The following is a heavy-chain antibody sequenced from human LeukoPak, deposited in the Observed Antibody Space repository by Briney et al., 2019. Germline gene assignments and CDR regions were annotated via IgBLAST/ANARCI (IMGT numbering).Heavy chain of an antibody. CDR3: VRHDYYGSLNWFDP. Sequence: SETLSLTCIVSGGSLNSPNYYWGWIRQPPGKGLEWIATISYSGTTYYNPSLKSRLTISVDTSKNQFSLKLTPVTAADTAVYYCVRHDYYGSLNWFDPWGQGTLITVSS. CDR2: ISYSGTT. V-gene: IGHV4-39*01. CDR1: GGSLNSPNYY. J-gene: IGHJ5*02. D-gene: IGHD3-10*01.